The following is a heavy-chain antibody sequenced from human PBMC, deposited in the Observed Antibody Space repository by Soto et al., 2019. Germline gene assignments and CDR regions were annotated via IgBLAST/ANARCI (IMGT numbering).Heavy chain of an antibody. CDR3: ASLFIYSSDY. CDR1: GYTFTSYG. D-gene: IGHD4-4*01. V-gene: IGHV1-18*01. J-gene: IGHJ4*02. Sequence: ASVKVSCKASGYTFTSYGISWVRQAPGQGLEWMGWISAYNGTANYAQKFQGRVTITADESTSTAYMELSSLRSEDTAVYYCASLFIYSSDYWGQGTLVTVSS. CDR2: ISAYNGTA.